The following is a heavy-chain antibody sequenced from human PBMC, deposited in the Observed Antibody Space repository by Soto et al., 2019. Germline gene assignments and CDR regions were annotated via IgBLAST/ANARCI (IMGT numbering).Heavy chain of an antibody. CDR2: IYSSGST. J-gene: IGHJ4*02. Sequence: QVQLQESGPGLVKPSETLSLTCTVSGVSITSYSWSWIRQPAGKGLEWIGRIYSSGSTNYNPSLKSRVTMSIDTSKTQFSLKLSSVTAADTAVYYCACLYNWNGWSDYWGQGTLVTVSS. CDR1: GVSITSYS. CDR3: ACLYNWNGWSDY. V-gene: IGHV4-4*07. D-gene: IGHD1-20*01.